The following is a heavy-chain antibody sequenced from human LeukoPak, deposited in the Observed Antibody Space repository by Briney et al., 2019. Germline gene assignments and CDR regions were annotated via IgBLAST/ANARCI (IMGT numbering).Heavy chain of an antibody. CDR3: ARGIAIEYCSGGSCYPFDY. CDR2: INHGGST. J-gene: IGHJ4*02. CDR1: GGSFSDYY. V-gene: IGHV4-34*01. Sequence: PSETLSLTCTVNGGSFSDYYWTWIRQPPGKGLEWIGEINHGGSTNYNPSLKSRVTMSVDTSKNQFSLKLSFVTAADTAVYYCARGIAIEYCSGGSCYPFDYWGQGTLVTVSS. D-gene: IGHD2-15*01.